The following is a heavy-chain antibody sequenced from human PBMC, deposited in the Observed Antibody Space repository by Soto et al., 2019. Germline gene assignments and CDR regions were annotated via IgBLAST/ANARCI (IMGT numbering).Heavy chain of an antibody. J-gene: IGHJ4*02. CDR2: INDSGST. CDR1: GESFSGYY. D-gene: IGHD6-19*01. Sequence: SETLSLTCVVDGESFSGYYWTWIRQPPGKGLEWIGEINDSGSTNHKPSLKSRVTISVDKSKNQFSLKLSSVTAADTAVYYCGTLAVAGFDYGGQGTLVTVPS. V-gene: IGHV4-34*01. CDR3: GTLAVAGFDY.